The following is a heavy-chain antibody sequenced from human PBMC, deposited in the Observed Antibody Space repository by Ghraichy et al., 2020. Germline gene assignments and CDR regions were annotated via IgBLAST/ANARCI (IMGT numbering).Heavy chain of an antibody. D-gene: IGHD6-19*01. CDR2: ISGSGGST. J-gene: IGHJ2*01. V-gene: IGHV3-23*01. CDR1: GFTFSSYA. Sequence: LSLTCAASGFTFSSYAMSWVRQAPGKGLEWVSAISGSGGSTYYADSVKGRFTISRDNSKNTLYLQMNSLRAEDTAVYYCAKDAGYSSGWPWYFDLWGRGTLVTVSS. CDR3: AKDAGYSSGWPWYFDL.